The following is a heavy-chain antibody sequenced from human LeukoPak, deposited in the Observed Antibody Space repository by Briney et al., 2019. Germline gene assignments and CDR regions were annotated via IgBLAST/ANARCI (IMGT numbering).Heavy chain of an antibody. CDR3: ARDGDSSGYSTFDY. CDR2: IYYSGST. D-gene: IGHD3-22*01. V-gene: IGHV4-31*03. Sequence: PSQTLSLTCTVSGGSISSGGYYWSWIRQHPGKGLEWIGYIYYSGSTYYNPSLKSRVTISVDTSKNQFSLKLSSVTAADAAVCYCARDGDSSGYSTFDYWGQGTLVTVSS. J-gene: IGHJ4*02. CDR1: GGSISSGGYY.